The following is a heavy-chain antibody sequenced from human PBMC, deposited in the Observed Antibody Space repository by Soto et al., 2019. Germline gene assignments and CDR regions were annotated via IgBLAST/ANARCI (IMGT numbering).Heavy chain of an antibody. J-gene: IGHJ3*02. Sequence: QVQLVQSETEVRKPGSSVKVSCRASGGTFGSNAISWVRQAPGQGLEWMGNIIPIFGTTKNAQNFQGRVKITEDESTNTDYMELSSLTSEDTAIYYCAREGFTFGPGAVRGAFDTWGQGTMVTVSS. V-gene: IGHV1-69*15. CDR2: IIPIFGTT. D-gene: IGHD4-4*01. CDR3: AREGFTFGPGAVRGAFDT. CDR1: GGTFGSNA.